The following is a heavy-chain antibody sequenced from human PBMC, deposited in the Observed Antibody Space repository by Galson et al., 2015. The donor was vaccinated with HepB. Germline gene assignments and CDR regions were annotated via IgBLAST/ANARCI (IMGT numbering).Heavy chain of an antibody. J-gene: IGHJ4*02. CDR2: MVYNGRN. CDR3: ARGVGFYSYYLFDK. V-gene: IGHV4-30-4*01. D-gene: IGHD4-11*01. Sequence: QVQLQESGPGLVKPSQTLSLTCTVSCGSISSGHYYWSWIRQSPGRGLEWTAYMVYNGRNDYTPSLKGRVSIFVDTSKNQFSLTWRSVTAADTAGYYCARGVGFYSYYLFDKWGQGALVTVSS. CDR1: CGSISSGHYY.